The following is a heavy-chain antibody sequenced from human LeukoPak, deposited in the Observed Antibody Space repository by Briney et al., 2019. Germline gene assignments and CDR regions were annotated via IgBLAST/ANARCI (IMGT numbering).Heavy chain of an antibody. CDR1: GDSVSNNV. CDR2: TYYKSKWFN. Sequence: SQTLSLTCAISGDSVSNNVWNWIRQCPSRGLEWLGRTYYKSKWFNDYAVSLKSRITINADTSKNHFSLQLNSVTPEDTALYYCARDQLWANGFDVWGQGAMVTVSS. V-gene: IGHV6-1*01. J-gene: IGHJ3*01. CDR3: ARDQLWANGFDV. D-gene: IGHD5-18*01.